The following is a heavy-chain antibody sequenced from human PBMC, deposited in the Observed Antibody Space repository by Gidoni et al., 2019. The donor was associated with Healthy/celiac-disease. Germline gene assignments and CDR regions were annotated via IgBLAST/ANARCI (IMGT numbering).Heavy chain of an antibody. Sequence: QVQLQESGPGLVKPSQTLSLTCTVSGGSISSGSYYWSWIRQPAGKGLEWIGRIYTSGSTNYNPSLKSRVTISVDTSKNQFSLKLSSVTAADTAVYYCARASFSRTGYYYMDVWGKGTTVTVS. J-gene: IGHJ6*03. CDR1: GGSISSGSYY. V-gene: IGHV4-61*02. D-gene: IGHD4-17*01. CDR2: IYTSGST. CDR3: ARASFSRTGYYYMDV.